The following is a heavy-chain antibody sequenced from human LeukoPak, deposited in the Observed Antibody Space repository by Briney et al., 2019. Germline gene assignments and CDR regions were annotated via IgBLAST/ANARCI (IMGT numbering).Heavy chain of an antibody. V-gene: IGHV4-39*07. J-gene: IGHJ6*02. CDR1: GGSISSSSYY. CDR3: ARADYYYYYGMDV. CDR2: INHSGST. Sequence: SETLSLTCTVSGGSISSSSYYWGWIRQPPGKGLEWIGEINHSGSTNYNPSLKSRVTISVDTSKNQFSLKLSSVTAADTAVYYCARADYYYYYGMDVWGQGTTVTVSS.